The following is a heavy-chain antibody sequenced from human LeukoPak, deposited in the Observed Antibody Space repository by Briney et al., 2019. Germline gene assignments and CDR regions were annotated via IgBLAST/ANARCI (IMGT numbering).Heavy chain of an antibody. Sequence: GGSLRRSCAASGFTFSSYWMHWVRQAPGKGLVWVSRINSDGSDTSYADSVKGRFTISRDNAKNTLYLQMNSLRAEDTSVYYCARVPTVTGGFDYWGQGTLVTVSS. V-gene: IGHV3-74*01. CDR2: INSDGSDT. J-gene: IGHJ4*02. CDR1: GFTFSSYW. CDR3: ARVPTVTGGFDY. D-gene: IGHD4-11*01.